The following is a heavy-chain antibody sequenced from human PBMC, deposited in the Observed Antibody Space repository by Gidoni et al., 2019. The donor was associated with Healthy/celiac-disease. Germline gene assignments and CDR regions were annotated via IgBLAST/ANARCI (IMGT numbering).Heavy chain of an antibody. CDR2: ILYDVSNK. CDR1: GFTFSRDG. Sequence: QVQLVESGGGVVQPGRSLRLSCAASGFTFSRDGMHGVRQSPGKGLVWVAVILYDVSNKYYADSVKGRFTISRDNSKNTLYLQMNSLRAEDTAVYYCARVVPAATDYSSSWYTFHAPDYWGQGTLVTVSS. CDR3: ARVVPAATDYSSSWYTFHAPDY. V-gene: IGHV3-33*01. D-gene: IGHD6-13*01. J-gene: IGHJ4*02.